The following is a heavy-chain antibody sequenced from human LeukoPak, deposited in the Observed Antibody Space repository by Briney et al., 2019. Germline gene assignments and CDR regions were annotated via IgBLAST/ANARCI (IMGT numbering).Heavy chain of an antibody. CDR1: GFTFRSAW. J-gene: IGHJ4*02. Sequence: GGSLRLSCVASGFTFRSAWMNWVRHAPGRGLEWVGRIKSKTDSGTTDYAAPVKGRFTISRDDSKTTLYLQMNSLQTEDTAVYYCTTDQVVRGVTNDYWGQGTLVTVSS. CDR2: IKSKTDSGTT. CDR3: TTDQVVRGVTNDY. D-gene: IGHD3-10*01. V-gene: IGHV3-15*01.